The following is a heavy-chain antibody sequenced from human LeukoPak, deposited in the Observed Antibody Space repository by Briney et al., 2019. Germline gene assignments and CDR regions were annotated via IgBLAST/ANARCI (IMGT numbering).Heavy chain of an antibody. D-gene: IGHD1-7*01. V-gene: IGHV3-23*01. Sequence: PGGSLRLSCAASGFTFSSYAMSWVRQAPGKGLEWVSAISGSGGSTYYADSVKGRFTISRDNAKNTVSLQMNSLRAEDTAVYYCVRDRGWNSPEAMDFWGKGTTVTVSS. J-gene: IGHJ6*03. CDR2: ISGSGGST. CDR3: VRDRGWNSPEAMDF. CDR1: GFTFSSYA.